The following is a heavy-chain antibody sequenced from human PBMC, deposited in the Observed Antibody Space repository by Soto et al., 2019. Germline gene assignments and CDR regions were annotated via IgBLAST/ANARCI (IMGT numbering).Heavy chain of an antibody. Sequence: WASVKVSCKASGYTFTSYGISWVRQAPGHGLEWMGWISAYNGNTNYAQKLQGRVTMTTDTSTSTAYMELRSLRSDDTAVHYCARTRMTMGPGVKGGWFDPWGQGTLVTVSS. CDR3: ARTRMTMGPGVKGGWFDP. J-gene: IGHJ5*02. D-gene: IGHD3-10*01. CDR2: ISAYNGNT. CDR1: GYTFTSYG. V-gene: IGHV1-18*01.